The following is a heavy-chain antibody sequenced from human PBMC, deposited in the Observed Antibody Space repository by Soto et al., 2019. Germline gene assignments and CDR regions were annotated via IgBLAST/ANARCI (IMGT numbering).Heavy chain of an antibody. CDR2: FHYSGNP. Sequence: SETLSLTCTVSGGSVSSSSYYWSWIRQPPGKRPEWIGYFHYSGNPKYNPSLKSRVTISVDTSKNQFSLKLSSVTAADTAVYYCARGQGLPITLFGVVIITHFDYWGQGTLVTVSS. CDR3: ARGQGLPITLFGVVIITHFDY. CDR1: GGSVSSSSYY. D-gene: IGHD3-3*01. V-gene: IGHV4-61*01. J-gene: IGHJ4*02.